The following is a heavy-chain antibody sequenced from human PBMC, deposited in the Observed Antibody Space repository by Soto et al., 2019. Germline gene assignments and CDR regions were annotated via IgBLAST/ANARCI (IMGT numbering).Heavy chain of an antibody. D-gene: IGHD6-19*01. CDR1: GFTFSSYW. V-gene: IGHV3-74*01. CDR3: ARSGWYYFDS. Sequence: PGGSLRLSCAASGFTFSSYWMYWVRQAPGKGLVWVSRIDSDGSRTNHADSVKGRFTISRDNAKNTLYLQMNSLRAEDTAVYYCARSGWYYFDSWGQGTLVTVSS. CDR2: IDSDGSRT. J-gene: IGHJ4*02.